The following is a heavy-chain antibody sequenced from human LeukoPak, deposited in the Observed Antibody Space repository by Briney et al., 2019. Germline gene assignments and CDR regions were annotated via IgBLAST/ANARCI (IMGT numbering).Heavy chain of an antibody. CDR3: ARPIGIAAFDI. CDR2: IIPIFGTA. CDR1: GGTFSSYA. J-gene: IGHJ3*02. V-gene: IGHV1-69*13. Sequence: SVKVSCKASGGTFSSYAISWVRQAPGQGLEWMGGIIPIFGTANYAQKFQGRVTITADESTSTAYMELRSLRSDDTAVYYCARPIGIAAFDIWGQGTMVTVSS. D-gene: IGHD1-14*01.